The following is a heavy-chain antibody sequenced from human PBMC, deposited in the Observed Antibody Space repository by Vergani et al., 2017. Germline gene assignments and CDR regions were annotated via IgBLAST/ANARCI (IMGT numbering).Heavy chain of an antibody. CDR2: INSDGSST. CDR1: GFTFSSYW. V-gene: IGHV3-74*01. CDR3: ARFSRFTHGEVDLDY. D-gene: IGHD3-3*01. J-gene: IGHJ4*02. Sequence: EVQLVESGGGFVQPGGSLRLSCAASGFTFSSYWMHWVRHAPGKGLVWVSRINSDGSSTSYADSVKGRFTISRDNAKNTLYLQMNSLRAEDTAVYYCARFSRFTHGEVDLDYWGQGPLGTVSS.